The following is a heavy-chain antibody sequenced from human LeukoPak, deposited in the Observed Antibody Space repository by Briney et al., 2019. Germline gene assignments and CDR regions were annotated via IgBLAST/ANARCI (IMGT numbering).Heavy chain of an antibody. CDR2: IKQDGSEK. V-gene: IGHV3-7*01. CDR3: ARDRHSYCSGGSCYSGFDY. CDR1: GFTFSSYW. D-gene: IGHD2-15*01. Sequence: GGSLRLSCAASGFTFSSYWMSWVRQAPGKGLEWVANIKQDGSEKYYVDSVKGRFTTSRDNAKNSLYLQMNSLRAEDTAVYYCARDRHSYCSGGSCYSGFDYWGQRTLVTVSS. J-gene: IGHJ4*02.